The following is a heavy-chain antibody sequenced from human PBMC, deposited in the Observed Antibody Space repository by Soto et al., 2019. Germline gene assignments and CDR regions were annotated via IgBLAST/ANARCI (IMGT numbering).Heavy chain of an antibody. CDR2: IHSDGSST. CDR3: ARGDRGAFDL. D-gene: IGHD1-26*01. V-gene: IGHV3-74*01. J-gene: IGHJ3*01. Sequence: EVQLVESGGGLVQPGESLRLSCAASGFTFSYYWMHWVRQAPGKELVWVSRIHSDGSSTTYADSVKGRFSISRDNARNTVYLQMNSLRAEDTAVYYCARGDRGAFDLWGQGTVLTVSS. CDR1: GFTFSYYW.